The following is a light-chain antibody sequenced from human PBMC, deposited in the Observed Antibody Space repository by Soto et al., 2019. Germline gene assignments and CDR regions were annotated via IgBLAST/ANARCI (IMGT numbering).Light chain of an antibody. V-gene: IGKV1-39*01. J-gene: IGKJ2*01. CDR3: QQSYKIPHT. CDR2: AAS. CDR1: QNTNTY. Sequence: DIQMTQSPSSLSASVGDRVTITCRASQNTNTYINWYQQSPGKAPKVLIYAASNLQSGVPSRFSGSGSGTDFSLTISSLQPEDFAIYYCQQSYKIPHTFGQGTKVDTK.